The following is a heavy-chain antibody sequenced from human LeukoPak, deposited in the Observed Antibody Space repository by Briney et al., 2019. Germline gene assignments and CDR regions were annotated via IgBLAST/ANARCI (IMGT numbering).Heavy chain of an antibody. Sequence: ASVKVSCKVSGYTLTELSMHRVRQAPGKGLEWMGGFDPEDGETIYAQKFQGRVTMTEDTSTDTAYMELSSLRSEDTAVYYCATDGPYYYDSSGYLFDYWGQGTLVTVSS. CDR1: GYTLTELS. CDR3: ATDGPYYYDSSGYLFDY. V-gene: IGHV1-24*01. CDR2: FDPEDGET. D-gene: IGHD3-22*01. J-gene: IGHJ4*02.